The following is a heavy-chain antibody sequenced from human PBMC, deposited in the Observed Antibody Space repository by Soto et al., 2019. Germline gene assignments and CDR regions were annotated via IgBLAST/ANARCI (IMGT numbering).Heavy chain of an antibody. CDR1: GGSFSDYY. CDR2: IYYSGTT. D-gene: IGHD3-10*01. V-gene: IGHV4-59*01. J-gene: IGHJ4*02. CDR3: ARESYYGSGATVVAY. Sequence: TSETLSLTCAVYGGSFSDYYWSWIRQPPGKGLEWIGYIYYSGTTSYNPSLNSRVTMSVDTSKNQFSLKVNSVTAADTAVYYCARESYYGSGATVVAYWGQGTLVTVSS.